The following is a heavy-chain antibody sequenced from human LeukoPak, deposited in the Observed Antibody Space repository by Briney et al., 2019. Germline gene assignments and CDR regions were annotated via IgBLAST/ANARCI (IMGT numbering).Heavy chain of an antibody. CDR1: GYTLTELS. V-gene: IGHV1-24*01. Sequence: ASVKVSCKVSGYTLTELSMHWVPQAPGKGLEWMGGFDPEDGETIYAQKFQGRVTMTEDTSTDTAYMELSSLRSEDTAVYYCATGYSSGWYYFDYWGQGTLVTVSS. CDR2: FDPEDGET. D-gene: IGHD6-19*01. J-gene: IGHJ4*02. CDR3: ATGYSSGWYYFDY.